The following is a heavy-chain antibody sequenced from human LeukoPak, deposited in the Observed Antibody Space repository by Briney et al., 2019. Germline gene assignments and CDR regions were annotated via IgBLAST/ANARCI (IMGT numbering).Heavy chain of an antibody. CDR2: IYYSGRT. Sequence: SGGLSLTCTVPVGSVSSGSYYWSWIRQPPGKGLEWIGYIYYSGRTNYNPSLKSRVTISVDTSKNQFSLKLSSVTAADTAVYYCARATYCGGDCYPSGETDWFDPWGQGTLVTVSS. D-gene: IGHD2-21*02. CDR3: ARATYCGGDCYPSGETDWFDP. V-gene: IGHV4-61*01. CDR1: VGSVSSGSYY. J-gene: IGHJ5*02.